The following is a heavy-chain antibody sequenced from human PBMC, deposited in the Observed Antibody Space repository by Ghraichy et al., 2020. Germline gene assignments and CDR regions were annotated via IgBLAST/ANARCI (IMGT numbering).Heavy chain of an antibody. J-gene: IGHJ5*02. V-gene: IGHV3-11*01. Sequence: GGSLRLSCAASGFTFSDHFMTWIRQAPGKGLEWVSYIGSYGTPIYYADSVKGRFTISRDNAKNSLYLQMNSLRAEDTAVYYCARGAGPLFDPWGQGTLVTVSS. CDR3: ARGAGPLFDP. CDR2: IGSYGTPI. CDR1: GFTFSDHF.